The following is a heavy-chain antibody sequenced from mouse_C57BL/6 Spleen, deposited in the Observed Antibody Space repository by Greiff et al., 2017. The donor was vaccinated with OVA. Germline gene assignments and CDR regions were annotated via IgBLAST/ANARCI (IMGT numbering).Heavy chain of an antibody. J-gene: IGHJ3*01. CDR2: IDPSDSYT. V-gene: IGHV1-69*01. CDR1: GYTFTSYW. Sequence: QVQLKQPGAELVMPGASVKLSCKVSGYTFTSYWMHWVKQRPGQGLEWIGEIDPSDSYTNYNQKFKGKFTLTVDKSSSTAYMQLSSLTSEDSAIYYCARGDYDWFAYWGQGTLVTVAA. D-gene: IGHD2-4*01. CDR3: ARGDYDWFAY.